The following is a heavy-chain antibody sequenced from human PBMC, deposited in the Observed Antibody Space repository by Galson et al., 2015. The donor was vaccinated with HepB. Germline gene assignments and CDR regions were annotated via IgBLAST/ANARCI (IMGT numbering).Heavy chain of an antibody. Sequence: SVKVSCKASGFTFSTSAVQWVRQARGQRLEWIGWIVGGSGDTNYAQKFQESVTITRDMSTGTAYMELSSLRSDDTALYYCAADPYYDDKSGCSNLFDPWGQGTLVTVSS. J-gene: IGHJ5*02. CDR1: GFTFSTSA. CDR3: AADPYYDDKSGCSNLFDP. D-gene: IGHD3-22*01. V-gene: IGHV1-58*01. CDR2: IVGGSGDT.